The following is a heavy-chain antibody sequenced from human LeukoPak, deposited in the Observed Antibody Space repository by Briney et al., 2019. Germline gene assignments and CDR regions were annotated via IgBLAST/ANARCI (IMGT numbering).Heavy chain of an antibody. CDR2: ISSSGGTT. CDR1: GFTFSRYA. V-gene: IGHV3-23*01. D-gene: IGHD2-2*01. J-gene: IGHJ4*02. Sequence: GGSLRLSCAASGFTFSRYAMNWVRQAPGKGLEWVSGISSSGGTTSYADSVKGRFTMSRDNSKNTLYLQMNSLRAEDTAVYYXXXXXXXQLLLFDYWGQGSLVTVSS. CDR3: XXXXXXQLLLFDY.